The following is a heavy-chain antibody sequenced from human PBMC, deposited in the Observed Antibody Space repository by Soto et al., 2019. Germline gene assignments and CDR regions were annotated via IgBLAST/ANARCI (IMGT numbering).Heavy chain of an antibody. Sequence: GGSLRLSCAASGFTFSSYAMSWVRQAPGKGLEWVSAISGSGGSTYYADSVKGRFTISRDNSKNTLYLQMNSLRAEDTAVYYWAKDLNSSWRFYCLDMWGKGKRFTAPS. J-gene: IGHJ6*03. CDR2: ISGSGGST. V-gene: IGHV3-23*01. D-gene: IGHD6-13*01. CDR1: GFTFSSYA. CDR3: AKDLNSSWRFYCLDM.